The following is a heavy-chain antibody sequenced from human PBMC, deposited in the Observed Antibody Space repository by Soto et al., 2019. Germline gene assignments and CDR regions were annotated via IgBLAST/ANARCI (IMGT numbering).Heavy chain of an antibody. D-gene: IGHD1-26*01. CDR3: ARGEQYSGRIFDY. Sequence: LSLTFAITGDSVSSNSAGWSWVRQSPSRGLEWLGRTYYRSKWYYEYAVSVRGRITINPDTSKNQYSLQLNSVTPEDTAVYFCARGEQYSGRIFDYWGQGTLVTVSS. J-gene: IGHJ4*01. CDR2: TYYRSKWYY. CDR1: GDSVSSNSAG. V-gene: IGHV6-1*01.